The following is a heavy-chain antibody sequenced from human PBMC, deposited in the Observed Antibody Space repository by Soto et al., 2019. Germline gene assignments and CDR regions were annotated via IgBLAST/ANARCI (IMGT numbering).Heavy chain of an antibody. V-gene: IGHV1-18*01. D-gene: IGHD1-1*01. CDR3: ARGRYGDY. CDR2: ISAHNGNT. J-gene: IGHJ4*02. CDR1: GYAFTTYG. Sequence: QVHLVQSGAEVKKPGASVKVSCKGSGYAFTTYGITWVRQAPGQGIEWMGWISAHNGNTNYAEKLQGRVTVTRDTSTSTAYMELRSLRSDDTAVYDCARGRYGDYWGQGALVTVSS.